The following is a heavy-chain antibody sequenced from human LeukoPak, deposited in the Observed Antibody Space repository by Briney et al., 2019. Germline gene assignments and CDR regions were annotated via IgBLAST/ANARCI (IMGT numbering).Heavy chain of an antibody. D-gene: IGHD2-8*01. V-gene: IGHV3-30*02. J-gene: IGHJ4*02. Sequence: GGSLRLSCAASGFTLSSYGTHWVRQAPGKGLDWVAFIQFDGRSQYYADSAKGRFTISRDNSKNTLYLQMNSLRAEDTAVYYCAKDFYSAMYSGFDYWGQGTLVTVSS. CDR3: AKDFYSAMYSGFDY. CDR2: IQFDGRSQ. CDR1: GFTLSSYG.